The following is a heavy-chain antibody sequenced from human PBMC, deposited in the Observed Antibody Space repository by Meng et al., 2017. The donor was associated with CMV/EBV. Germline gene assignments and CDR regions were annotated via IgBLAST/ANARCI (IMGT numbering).Heavy chain of an antibody. CDR1: GFTFSSYA. Sequence: GESLKISCAASGFTFSSYAMHWVRQAPGKGLEWVAVISYDGSNKYYADSVKGRFTISRDNSKNTLYLQMNSLRAEDTAVYYCARDLGNQAARQSLNLYYWGQGTLVTVSS. D-gene: IGHD6-6*01. J-gene: IGHJ4*02. CDR3: ARDLGNQAARQSLNLYY. CDR2: ISYDGSNK. V-gene: IGHV3-30*04.